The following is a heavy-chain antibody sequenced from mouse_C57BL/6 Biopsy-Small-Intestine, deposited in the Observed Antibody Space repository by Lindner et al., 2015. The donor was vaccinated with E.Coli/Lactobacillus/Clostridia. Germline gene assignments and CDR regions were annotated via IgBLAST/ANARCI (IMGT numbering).Heavy chain of an antibody. Sequence: EVQLQESGAELVRPGASVKLSCTASGFNIKDYYMHWVKQRPEQGLEWIGRIDPENGDTEYASKFQGKATITADTSSNTAYLQLSSLTSEDTAVYYCTLGDREGYYYAMDYWGQGTSVTVSS. V-gene: IGHV14-1*01. CDR3: TLGDREGYYYAMDY. D-gene: IGHD2-14*01. J-gene: IGHJ4*01. CDR2: IDPENGDT. CDR1: GFNIKDYY.